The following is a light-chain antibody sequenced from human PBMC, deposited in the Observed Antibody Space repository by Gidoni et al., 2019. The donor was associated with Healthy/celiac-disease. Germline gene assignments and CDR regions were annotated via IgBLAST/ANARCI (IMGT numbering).Light chain of an antibody. J-gene: IGLJ3*02. V-gene: IGLV2-23*01. CDR3: CSYAGSSSWV. CDR2: EGR. Sequence: QSALTQPASVSGSPGQSITISCPGTSSDVGSYNLVSWYQQHPGKAPKLVIYEGRKRPSGVSNRFSGSKSGNTASLTISGLQAEDEADYYCCSYAGSSSWVFGGGTKLTVL. CDR1: SSDVGSYNL.